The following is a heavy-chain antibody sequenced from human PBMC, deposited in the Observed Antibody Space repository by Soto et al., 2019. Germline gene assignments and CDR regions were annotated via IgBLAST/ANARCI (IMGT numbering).Heavy chain of an antibody. D-gene: IGHD5-12*01. Sequence: QVQLVESGGGVVQPGTSLRLSCAASGFTFSSFGIHWVRQAPGKGLEWVAVISYDGIDKNYGDSVKGRFTISRENSKNMVDLQMNSLRIEDTAVYHCAKDLREMATIRPDYWGQGIQVTVSS. J-gene: IGHJ4*02. CDR3: AKDLREMATIRPDY. V-gene: IGHV3-30*18. CDR1: GFTFSSFG. CDR2: ISYDGIDK.